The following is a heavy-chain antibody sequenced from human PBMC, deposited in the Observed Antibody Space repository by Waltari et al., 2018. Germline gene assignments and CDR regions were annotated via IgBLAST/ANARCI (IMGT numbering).Heavy chain of an antibody. J-gene: IGHJ4*02. V-gene: IGHV3-7*01. Sequence: EVQLVESGGGSVQPGGSLRLSCEASGFTFDIFWMSWVRQAPGKGLEWVDNIRQDGGEIYYVDSVKGRFTISRDNAKNSLFLQMNSLRAEDTGIYYCARVLWGWPLDSWGQGTLVTVSS. D-gene: IGHD7-27*01. CDR2: IRQDGGEI. CDR1: GFTFDIFW. CDR3: ARVLWGWPLDS.